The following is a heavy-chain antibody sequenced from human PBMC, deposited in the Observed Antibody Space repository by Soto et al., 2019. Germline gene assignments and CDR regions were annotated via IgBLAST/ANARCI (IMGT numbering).Heavy chain of an antibody. CDR2: IYSGGST. Sequence: GGSLRLSCAASGFTVSSNYMSWVRQAPGKGLEWVSVIYSGGSTYYADSVKGRFTISRDNSKNTLYLQMNSLRAEDTAVYYCARDCSDLGIAGRERGPRENRAYYYYMDVWGKGTTVTVSS. CDR3: ARDCSDLGIAGRERGPRENRAYYYYMDV. J-gene: IGHJ6*03. CDR1: GFTVSSNY. D-gene: IGHD6-13*01. V-gene: IGHV3-66*01.